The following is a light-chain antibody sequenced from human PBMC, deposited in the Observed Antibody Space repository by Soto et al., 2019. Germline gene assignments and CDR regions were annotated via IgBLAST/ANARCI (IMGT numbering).Light chain of an antibody. CDR1: SSDVGGYNY. Sequence: QSALTQPASVSGSPGQSITISCTGTSSDVGGYNYVSWYQQHPGTSPKLMIYEVSNRPSGVSNRFSGSKSGNTASLIISGLPAEGEGDYYCSSYTARSTWVFGGGTKLTVL. V-gene: IGLV2-14*01. CDR3: SSYTARSTWV. CDR2: EVS. J-gene: IGLJ3*02.